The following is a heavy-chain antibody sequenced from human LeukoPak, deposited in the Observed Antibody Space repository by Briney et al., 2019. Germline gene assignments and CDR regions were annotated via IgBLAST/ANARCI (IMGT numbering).Heavy chain of an antibody. J-gene: IGHJ4*01. D-gene: IGHD2-21*02. CDR3: ARVQYCGGDCYSGNFDY. CDR1: GGSISSGSYY. Sequence: SQTLSLTCTVSGGSISSGSYYWSWIRQPAGKGLEWIGRIYTSGSTNYNPSLKSRVTISVDTPKNQFSLKLSSVTAADTAVYYCARVQYCGGDCYSGNFDYWGQGTLVTVSS. V-gene: IGHV4-61*02. CDR2: IYTSGST.